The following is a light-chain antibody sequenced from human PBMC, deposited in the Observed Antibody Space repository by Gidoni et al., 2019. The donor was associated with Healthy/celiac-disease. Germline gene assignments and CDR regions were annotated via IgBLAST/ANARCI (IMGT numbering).Light chain of an antibody. CDR3: QQYGSSPPYT. J-gene: IGKJ2*01. Sequence: ESVLTRATGTLSLSRGERATLSCRSSQSVSSSYLAWYQQKPGQAPRLLIYGASSRATGIPDRFRGCGSETDFTLTIRRLEPEDFAVYYGQQYGSSPPYTFGQGTKLEIK. CDR1: QSVSSSY. CDR2: GAS. V-gene: IGKV3-20*01.